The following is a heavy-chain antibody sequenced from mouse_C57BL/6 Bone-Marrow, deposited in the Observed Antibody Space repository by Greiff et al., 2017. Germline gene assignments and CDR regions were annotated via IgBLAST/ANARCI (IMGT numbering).Heavy chain of an antibody. D-gene: IGHD2-10*02. J-gene: IGHJ4*01. Sequence: QVQLQQSGAELVRPGASVTLSCKASGYTFTDYEMHWVKQTPVHGLEWIGAIDPETGGTAYNQKFKGKAILTADKSSSTAYMELRSLTSEDSAVYYCTYGKGSYAMVYWGQGTSVTVSS. CDR3: TYGKGSYAMVY. CDR2: IDPETGGT. CDR1: GYTFTDYE. V-gene: IGHV1-15*01.